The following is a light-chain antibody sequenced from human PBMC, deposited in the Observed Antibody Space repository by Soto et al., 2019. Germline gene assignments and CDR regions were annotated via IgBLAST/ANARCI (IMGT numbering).Light chain of an antibody. Sequence: EIVLTQSPGTLSLSPGERATLSCRAIQSVSSSFLAWYQQKPGQAPRLLIFGASRRATGIPDRFSGSGSGTDFTLTISRLEPEDFAVYYCQHYGSSPPLTFGGGTKVDIK. CDR3: QHYGSSPPLT. J-gene: IGKJ4*01. V-gene: IGKV3-20*01. CDR1: QSVSSSF. CDR2: GAS.